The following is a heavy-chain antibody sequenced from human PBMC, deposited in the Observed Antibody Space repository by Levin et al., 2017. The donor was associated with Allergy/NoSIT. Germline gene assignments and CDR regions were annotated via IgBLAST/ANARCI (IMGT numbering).Heavy chain of an antibody. Sequence: SGPTLVKPTQTLTLTCTFSGFSLSTSGVGVGWIRQPPGKALEWLALIYWDDDKRYSPSLKSRLTITKDTSKNQVVLTMTNIDPVDTATYYCAHRRPYYDFMDYYYGMDVWGQGTTVTVSS. CDR2: IYWDDDK. V-gene: IGHV2-5*02. CDR3: AHRRPYYDFMDYYYGMDV. J-gene: IGHJ6*02. D-gene: IGHD3-3*01. CDR1: GFSLSTSGVG.